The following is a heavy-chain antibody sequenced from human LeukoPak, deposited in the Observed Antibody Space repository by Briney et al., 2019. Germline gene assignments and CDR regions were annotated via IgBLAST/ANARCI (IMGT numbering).Heavy chain of an antibody. D-gene: IGHD3-22*01. V-gene: IGHV1-2*02. J-gene: IGHJ6*03. CDR3: ARVPYYYDSSGYFAGVGYMDV. CDR1: GYTFTGYY. CDR2: INPNSGGT. Sequence: ASVKVSCKASGYTFTGYYMHWVRQAPGQGLEWMGCINPNSGGTNYAQKFQGRVTMTRDTSISTAYMELSRLRSDDTAVYYCARVPYYYDSSGYFAGVGYMDVWGKGTTVTVSS.